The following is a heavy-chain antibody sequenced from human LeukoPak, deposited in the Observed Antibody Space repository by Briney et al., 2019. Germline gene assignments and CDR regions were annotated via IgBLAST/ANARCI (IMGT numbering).Heavy chain of an antibody. Sequence: SQTLSLTCAVSGGSISSGGYSWSWIRQPPGKGLEWIGYIYHSGSTYYNPSLKSRVTIPVDRSKNQFSLKLSSVTAADTAVYYCARVPHRGFFDYWGQGTLVTVSS. CDR2: IYHSGST. D-gene: IGHD5-12*01. CDR3: ARVPHRGFFDY. J-gene: IGHJ4*02. V-gene: IGHV4-30-2*01. CDR1: GGSISSGGYS.